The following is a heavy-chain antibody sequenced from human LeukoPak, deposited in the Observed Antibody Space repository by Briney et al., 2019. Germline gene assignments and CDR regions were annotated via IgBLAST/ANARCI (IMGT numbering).Heavy chain of an antibody. J-gene: IGHJ4*02. D-gene: IGHD2-2*01. Sequence: PSETLSFTGTVSGYSITSGYYWGWIRQPPGKGLEWIGSIFLSGSTYYNPSLKSRVTISVATSTNQFSLKLRSGTAAAPPVFSCAPVPPRFDCWGQGTLVTVSS. CDR2: IFLSGST. V-gene: IGHV4-38-2*02. CDR3: APVPPRFDC. CDR1: GYSITSGYY.